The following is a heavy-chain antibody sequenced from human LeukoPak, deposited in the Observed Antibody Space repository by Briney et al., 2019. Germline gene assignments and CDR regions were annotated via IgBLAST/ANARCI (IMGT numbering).Heavy chain of an antibody. J-gene: IGHJ5*02. Sequence: PSETLSLTCTVSGGSISSYYWSWIRQPAGKGLEWIGRIYTSGSTNYNPSLKSRVTMSVDTSKNQFSLKLSSVTAADTAVYYCARDADIAVVPAANGAPPDNWFDPWGQGTLVTVSS. D-gene: IGHD2-2*01. CDR3: ARDADIAVVPAANGAPPDNWFDP. CDR1: GGSISSYY. V-gene: IGHV4-4*07. CDR2: IYTSGST.